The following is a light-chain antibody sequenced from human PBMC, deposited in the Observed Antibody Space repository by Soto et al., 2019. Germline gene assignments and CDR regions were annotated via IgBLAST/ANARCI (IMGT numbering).Light chain of an antibody. CDR1: QSISSW. J-gene: IGKJ1*01. V-gene: IGKV1-5*03. CDR2: KAS. CDR3: QQYNRYSRP. Sequence: DIQMTQSPSTLSASVGDRVTITCRASQSISSWLAWYQQKPGKAPKLLIYKASSLESGVPSRFSGSGSGTEFTLTISSLQPDDVATDYCQQYNRYSRPFGQGTKVESK.